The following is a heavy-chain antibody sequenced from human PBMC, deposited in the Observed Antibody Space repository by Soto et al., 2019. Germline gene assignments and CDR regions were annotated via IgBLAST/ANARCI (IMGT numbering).Heavy chain of an antibody. D-gene: IGHD5-12*01. CDR3: ARTIGGYSGYDDY. V-gene: IGHV4-59*01. Sequence: PSETMSLTCTVSGDSISSYYWSWIRQPPGKGLEWIGYIYYTGSTNYNPSLKSRVTISIDTSKNQFSLKLSSVTAADTAVYYCARTIGGYSGYDDYWGQGTLVTVSS. CDR2: IYYTGST. J-gene: IGHJ4*02. CDR1: GDSISSYY.